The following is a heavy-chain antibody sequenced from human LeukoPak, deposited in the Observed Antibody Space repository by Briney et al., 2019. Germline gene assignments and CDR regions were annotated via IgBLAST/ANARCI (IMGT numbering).Heavy chain of an antibody. J-gene: IGHJ6*03. CDR3: ARATRSSTTYYYYYMDV. CDR2: IYYSGST. V-gene: IGHV4-59*01. D-gene: IGHD2-2*01. CDR1: GGSISSYY. Sequence: SETLSLTCTVSGGSISSYYWSWIRRPPGKGLEWIGYIYYSGSTNYNPSLKSRVTISVDTSNNQFSLKLSSVTAADTAVYYCARATRSSTTYYYYYMDVWGKGTTVTVYS.